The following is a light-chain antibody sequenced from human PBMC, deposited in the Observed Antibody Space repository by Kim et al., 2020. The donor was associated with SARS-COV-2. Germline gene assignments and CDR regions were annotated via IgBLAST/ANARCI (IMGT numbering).Light chain of an antibody. V-gene: IGKV3-11*01. CDR1: QSVSTY. Sequence: PGESATLSCRASQSVSTYWAWYQQKPGQAPRLLIYDASNRATGVPDRFSGSGSGTDFTLTISSLESEDFAVYYCQQRSNWPPALAFGGGTKVDIK. J-gene: IGKJ4*01. CDR3: QQRSNWPPALA. CDR2: DAS.